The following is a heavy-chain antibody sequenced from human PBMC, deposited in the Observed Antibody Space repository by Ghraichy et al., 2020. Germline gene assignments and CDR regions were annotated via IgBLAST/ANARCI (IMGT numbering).Heavy chain of an antibody. Sequence: GGSLRLSCAASGFTVGNNYMNWDRQAPGKGLEWVSLIYSGGSTYYADSVKDRFTISRDNSKNTLYLQMNSLRVEDTAVYYCARDPAARDWAWGQGTLVTVSS. CDR3: ARDPAARDWA. J-gene: IGHJ5*02. D-gene: IGHD2-21*01. CDR2: IYSGGST. V-gene: IGHV3-66*01. CDR1: GFTVGNNY.